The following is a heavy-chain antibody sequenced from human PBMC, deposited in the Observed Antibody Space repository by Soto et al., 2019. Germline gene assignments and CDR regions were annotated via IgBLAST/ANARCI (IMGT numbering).Heavy chain of an antibody. J-gene: IGHJ4*02. D-gene: IGHD3-22*01. Sequence: QVQLVESGGGVVQPGTSLRLSCIGSGFAFSGYGIHWVRQAPGKGLEWVAAMWFNGINKYYSDSVKGRFTVSRDNSKNTVYLHLHSLRVEDTAIYYGARDGATSGHYSIFDYWGQGALVTVPS. CDR3: ARDGATSGHYSIFDY. CDR1: GFAFSGYG. V-gene: IGHV3-33*01. CDR2: MWFNGINK.